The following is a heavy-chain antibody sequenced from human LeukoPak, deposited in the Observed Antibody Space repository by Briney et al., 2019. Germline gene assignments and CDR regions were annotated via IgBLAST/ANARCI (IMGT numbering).Heavy chain of an antibody. D-gene: IGHD1-14*01. V-gene: IGHV3-30*02. Sequence: GGSLRLSCAASGFTFSSYGMHWVRQAPGKGLEWVAFIRYDGSNKYYADSVKGRFTISRDNSKNTLYLQMNSLRAEDTAVYYCARTTSPGIRNGALDYWGQGTLVTVSS. CDR3: ARTTSPGIRNGALDY. CDR1: GFTFSSYG. CDR2: IRYDGSNK. J-gene: IGHJ4*02.